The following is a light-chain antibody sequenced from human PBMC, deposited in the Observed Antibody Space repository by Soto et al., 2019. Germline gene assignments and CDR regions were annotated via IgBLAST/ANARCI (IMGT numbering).Light chain of an antibody. CDR2: LDSDGSH. CDR1: SGHSSYA. J-gene: IGLJ2*01. Sequence: QSVLTQSPSASASLGALVKLTCTLSSGHSSYAIAWHQQQPEKGPRYLMKLDSDGSHTKGDAIPDRFSGSSSGAERYLTISSLQSEDEADYYCQTWGTGIHVVFGGGTQLTVL. V-gene: IGLV4-69*01. CDR3: QTWGTGIHVV.